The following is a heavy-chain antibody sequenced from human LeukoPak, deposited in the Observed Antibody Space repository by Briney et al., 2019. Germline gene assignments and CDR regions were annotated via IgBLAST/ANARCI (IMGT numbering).Heavy chain of an antibody. D-gene: IGHD3-16*02. CDR2: ISGSGGST. J-gene: IGHJ4*02. CDR1: GFTFNNYA. CDR3: AKGGSYRSQPYFDY. V-gene: IGHV3-23*01. Sequence: GGSLRLSCAASGFTFNNYAMNWVRQAPGKGLEWVSSISGSGGSTYYADSVKGRFTISRDNSKNTVYLQMNSLRAEDTAVYYCAKGGSYRSQPYFDYWGQGTPVTVSS.